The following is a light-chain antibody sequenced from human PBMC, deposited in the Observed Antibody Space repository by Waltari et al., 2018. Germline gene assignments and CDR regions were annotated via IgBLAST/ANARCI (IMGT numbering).Light chain of an antibody. CDR2: EAS. Sequence: EIVLTQSPATLSLSPGERATLSCRASQSVSNFLAWYQQKPGQAPRLLIYEASKRATGIPARFSGSGSGTGFTLTISSLEPEDFAVYYCQQRSNWPPLTFGGGTKVEIK. CDR3: QQRSNWPPLT. CDR1: QSVSNF. J-gene: IGKJ4*01. V-gene: IGKV3-11*01.